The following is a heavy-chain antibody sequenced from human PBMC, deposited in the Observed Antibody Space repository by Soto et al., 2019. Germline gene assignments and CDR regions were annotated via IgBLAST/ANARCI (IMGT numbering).Heavy chain of an antibody. J-gene: IGHJ5*02. CDR1: GFTFSDAW. D-gene: IGHD2-15*01. V-gene: IGHV3-15*01. CDR2: IKSKSGGGTT. CDR3: TTDLWRIAVVVGSTGYFNP. Sequence: PGGSLRLSXAASGFTFSDAWMSWVRQAPGKGLDWVGRIKSKSGGGTTEYAAPVRGRFTISRDDSKNTLYLQMNSLKTEDTAVYYCTTDLWRIAVVVGSTGYFNPWGQGTPVTVSS.